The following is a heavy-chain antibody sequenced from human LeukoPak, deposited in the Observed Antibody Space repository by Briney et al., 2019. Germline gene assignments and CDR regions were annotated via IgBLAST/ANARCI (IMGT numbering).Heavy chain of an antibody. CDR2: IYYSGNT. CDR3: ATVYGDHYYYYYMDV. V-gene: IGHV4-61*10. J-gene: IGHJ6*03. CDR1: GGSISSGSYY. D-gene: IGHD4-17*01. Sequence: PSETLSLTCTVSGGSISSGSYYWSWIRQPAGKGLEWIGYIYYSGNTNYNPSLKSRVTTSVDTSKNQFSLKLSSVTAADTAVYYCATVYGDHYYYYYMDVWGKGTTVTVSS.